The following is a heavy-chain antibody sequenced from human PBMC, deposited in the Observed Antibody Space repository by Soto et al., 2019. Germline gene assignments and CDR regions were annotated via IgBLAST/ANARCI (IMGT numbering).Heavy chain of an antibody. J-gene: IGHJ4*02. CDR3: ARKGYCSSNSCYLHY. D-gene: IGHD2-2*01. CDR1: GYTFTSYA. CDR2: INAGNGNT. Sequence: QVQLVQSGAEVKKPGASVKVSCKASGYTFTSYAMHWVRQAPGQRLEWMGWINAGNGNTKYSQKFQGRVTITRDTSASTAYMELSSLRSEDTAVYYWARKGYCSSNSCYLHYWGQGTLVTVSS. V-gene: IGHV1-3*01.